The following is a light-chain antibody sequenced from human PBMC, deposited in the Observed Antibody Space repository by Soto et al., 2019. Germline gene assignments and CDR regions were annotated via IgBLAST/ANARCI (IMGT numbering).Light chain of an antibody. V-gene: IGKV3-20*01. CDR1: QSVSSSY. CDR2: GAS. Sequence: EIVLTQSPGTLSLSPGERATLSGRAIQSVSSSYLAWYQQKPGQAPRLLIYGASSRATGIPDRFSGSGSGTDFTLTISRLEPEDFAVYYCQQYGSSLFTFGPGTKVDIK. J-gene: IGKJ3*01. CDR3: QQYGSSLFT.